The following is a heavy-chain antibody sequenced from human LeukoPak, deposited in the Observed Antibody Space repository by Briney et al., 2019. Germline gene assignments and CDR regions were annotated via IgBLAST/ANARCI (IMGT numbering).Heavy chain of an antibody. D-gene: IGHD6-19*01. V-gene: IGHV3-48*01. CDR1: GFTFSSYA. J-gene: IGHJ3*02. Sequence: GGSLRLSCAASGFTFSSYAVSWVRQAPGKGLEWVSYISSSSSTIYYADSVKGRFTISRDNAKNSLYLQMNSLRAEDTAVYYCAREAQQWLVDAGAFDIWGQGTMVTVSS. CDR3: AREAQQWLVDAGAFDI. CDR2: ISSSSSTI.